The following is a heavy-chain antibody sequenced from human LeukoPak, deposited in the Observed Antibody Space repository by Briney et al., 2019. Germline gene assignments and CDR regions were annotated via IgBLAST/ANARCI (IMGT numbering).Heavy chain of an antibody. CDR2: IHYSGST. CDR3: ARSSGSYGGFDY. CDR1: GGSTSSNY. D-gene: IGHD1-26*01. Sequence: PSETLSLTCTVSGGSTSSNYWSWIRQPPGKGLEWIGYIHYSGSTNYNPSLKSRVTISLDTSKNQFSLKLSSVTAADTAVYYCARSSGSYGGFDYWGQGTLVTVSS. V-gene: IGHV4-59*12. J-gene: IGHJ4*02.